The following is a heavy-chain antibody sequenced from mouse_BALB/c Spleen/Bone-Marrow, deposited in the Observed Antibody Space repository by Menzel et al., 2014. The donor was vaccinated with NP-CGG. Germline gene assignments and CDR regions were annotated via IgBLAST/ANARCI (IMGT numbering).Heavy chain of an antibody. CDR1: GSNIKDTY. D-gene: IGHD1-1*02. CDR2: IDPANGNT. CDR3: ARSRWLGAMDY. V-gene: IGHV14-3*02. J-gene: IGHJ4*01. Sequence: EVKLVESGAELVKPGASVKLSCTASGSNIKDTYMHWVKQRPEQGLEWIGRIDPANGNTKYDPKFQGKATITADTSSNTAYLQLSSLTSEDTAVYYCARSRWLGAMDYWGQGTSVTVSS.